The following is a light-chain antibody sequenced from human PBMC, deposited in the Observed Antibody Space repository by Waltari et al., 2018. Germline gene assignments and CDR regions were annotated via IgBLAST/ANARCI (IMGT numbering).Light chain of an antibody. CDR1: QRISVW. V-gene: IGKV1-5*03. CDR2: RAS. J-gene: IGKJ1*01. CDR3: QQYNGYWT. Sequence: DIQMTPSPSTLPASVGDRVTITCRASQRISVWLAWYQQKPGKAPKLLVYRASSLESGVPSRFSGSGSGTEFTLTISSLQPDDFATYYCQQYNGYWTFGQGTKVEIK.